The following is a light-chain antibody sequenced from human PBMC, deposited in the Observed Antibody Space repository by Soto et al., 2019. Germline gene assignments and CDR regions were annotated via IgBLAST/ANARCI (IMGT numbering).Light chain of an antibody. CDR2: GAS. Sequence: DIVLTQPPGTLSLSPGERATLSRRASQSVISNLAWYQQKPGQAPRLLIYGASTRATGIPARFSGSGSGTDFTLTISRLEPEDFAVYYCQQYGSSPRVTFGQGTRLEI. J-gene: IGKJ5*01. V-gene: IGKV3-20*01. CDR3: QQYGSSPRVT. CDR1: QSVISN.